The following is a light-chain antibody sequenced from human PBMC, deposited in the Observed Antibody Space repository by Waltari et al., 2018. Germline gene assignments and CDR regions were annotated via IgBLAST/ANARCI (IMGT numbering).Light chain of an antibody. Sequence: ETVMTQSPTTLSLSPGDRATLSCRASQSVSTNLAWYQQKPGQAPRLLIYGASIRATGVPARLSGRGAGTEFTLTISSLQSEDFAVYYGQQYNNWPPYIFGQGSQLEI. CDR1: QSVSTN. V-gene: IGKV3D-15*01. CDR3: QQYNNWPPYI. J-gene: IGKJ2*01. CDR2: GAS.